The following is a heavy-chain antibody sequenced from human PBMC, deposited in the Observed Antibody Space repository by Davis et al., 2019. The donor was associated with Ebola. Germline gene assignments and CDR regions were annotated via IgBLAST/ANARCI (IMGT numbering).Heavy chain of an antibody. J-gene: IGHJ6*02. D-gene: IGHD3-3*01. CDR1: GLTVSSKY. CDR3: ARDVNTYYDFWSGRPYYYYGMDV. CDR2: IYTGGST. V-gene: IGHV3-66*01. Sequence: GESLKISCAASGLTVSSKYMSWVRQAPGKGLEWVSVIYTGGSTEYTDSVKGRFTISRDNSKNTVYLQMDSLRAEDTALYYCARDVNTYYDFWSGRPYYYYGMDVWGQGTTVTVSS.